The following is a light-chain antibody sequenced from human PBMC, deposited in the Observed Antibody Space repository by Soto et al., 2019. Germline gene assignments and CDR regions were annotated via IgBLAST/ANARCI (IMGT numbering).Light chain of an antibody. CDR1: SSDFGGTNY. CDR3: NSYAGSYADVV. Sequence: QSVLTQPPSASGSPGQSVTISCTGASSDFGGTNYVSWYQQHPGKAPKLMIFEVTKRPSGVPDRFSGSKSGNTASLTVSGLQAEDEADYYCNSYAGSYADVVFGGGTKLTVL. CDR2: EVT. V-gene: IGLV2-8*01. J-gene: IGLJ2*01.